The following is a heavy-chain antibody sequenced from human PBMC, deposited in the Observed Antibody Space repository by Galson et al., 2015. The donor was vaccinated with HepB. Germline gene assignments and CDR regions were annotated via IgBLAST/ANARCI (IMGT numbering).Heavy chain of an antibody. D-gene: IGHD6-19*01. V-gene: IGHV3-48*01. CDR3: ATEGQASTRIAVADIDY. CDR1: GFTFSSYS. J-gene: IGHJ4*02. CDR2: ISSSSSTI. Sequence: SLRLSCAASGFTFSSYSMNWVRQAPGKGLEWVSYISSSSSTIYYADSVKGRFTISRDNAKNSLYLQMNSLRAEDTAVYYCATEGQASTRIAVADIDYWGQGTLVTVSS.